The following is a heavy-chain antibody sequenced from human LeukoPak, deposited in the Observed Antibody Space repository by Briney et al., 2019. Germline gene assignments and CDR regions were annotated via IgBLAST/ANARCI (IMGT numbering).Heavy chain of an antibody. V-gene: IGHV4-34*01. CDR2: INHSGST. CDR1: GGSFSGYY. J-gene: IGHJ3*02. Sequence: SETLSLTCAVYGGSFSGYYWSWIRQPPGKGLEWIGEINHSGSTNYIPPLKSRVTISVDTSKNQFSLKLSSVTAADTAVYYCARGNYYGSGTLGAFDIWGQGTIVTVSS. D-gene: IGHD3-10*01. CDR3: ARGNYYGSGTLGAFDI.